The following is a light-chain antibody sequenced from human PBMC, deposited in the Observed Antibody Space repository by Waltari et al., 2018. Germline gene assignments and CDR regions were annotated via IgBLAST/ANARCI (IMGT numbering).Light chain of an antibody. J-gene: IGLJ2*01. CDR3: LLSYSGAVV. Sequence: YWFHQNPGQAPRTLISYTSNKHSWTPARFSGALLGGEAALTLSCAQPDDEAEYYCLLSYSGAVVFGGGTKRTVL. CDR2: YTS. V-gene: IGLV7-46*01.